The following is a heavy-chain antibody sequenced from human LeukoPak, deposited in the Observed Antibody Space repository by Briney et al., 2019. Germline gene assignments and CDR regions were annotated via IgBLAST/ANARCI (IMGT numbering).Heavy chain of an antibody. CDR2: IYHSGST. CDR3: ARDLVYYDFWSGYYTLDY. Sequence: SETLSLTCTVSGYSISSGYDWGWIRQPPGKGLEWIGSIYHSGSTYYNPSLKSRVTISVDTSKNQFSLKLSSVTAADTAVYYCARDLVYYDFWSGYYTLDYWGQGTLVTVSS. J-gene: IGHJ4*02. CDR1: GYSISSGYD. V-gene: IGHV4-38-2*02. D-gene: IGHD3-3*01.